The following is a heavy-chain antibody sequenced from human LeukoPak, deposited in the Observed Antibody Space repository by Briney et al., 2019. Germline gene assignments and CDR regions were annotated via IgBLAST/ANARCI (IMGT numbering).Heavy chain of an antibody. V-gene: IGHV3-53*01. CDR2: IYSGGST. CDR1: GLSVGSNY. D-gene: IGHD1-7*01. Sequence: PGGSLRLSCAASGLSVGSNYWSWVRQAPGKGLEWVSIIYSGGSTEYADSVKGRFTISRDNSENTVYLQMNSLRAEDTAVYYCARGDRGKWNFKRGFDYWGQGTLVTVSS. J-gene: IGHJ4*02. CDR3: ARGDRGKWNFKRGFDY.